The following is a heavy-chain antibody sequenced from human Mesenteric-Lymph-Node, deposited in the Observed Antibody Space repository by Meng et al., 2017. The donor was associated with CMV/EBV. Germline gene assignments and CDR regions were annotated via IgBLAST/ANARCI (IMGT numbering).Heavy chain of an antibody. D-gene: IGHD4-17*01. V-gene: IGHV3-21*01. CDR2: ISSSSTDI. Sequence: GGSLRLSCAASGFTFSRYSMNWVRQAPGKGLEWVSYISSSSTDIYDADSVKGRFTISRDNAKNSLSLQMNSLGAEDTAVYYCARDVGDYNYYYFYSMDVWGQGTTVTVSS. J-gene: IGHJ6*02. CDR1: GFTFSRYS. CDR3: ARDVGDYNYYYFYSMDV.